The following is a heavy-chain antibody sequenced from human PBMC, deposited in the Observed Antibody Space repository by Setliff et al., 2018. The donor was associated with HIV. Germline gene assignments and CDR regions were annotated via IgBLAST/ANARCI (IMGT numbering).Heavy chain of an antibody. CDR3: ARDDGFDI. V-gene: IGHV1-2*06. Sequence: ASVKVSCKASGYTFTAYYIHWVRQAPGQGLERMGRIDPNFGGTNYAQKFQGRVSMTRDTSISTAYMELSRLRSDDTAVYYCARDDGFDIWGQGTMVTVSS. CDR1: GYTFTAYY. CDR2: IDPNFGGT. J-gene: IGHJ3*02.